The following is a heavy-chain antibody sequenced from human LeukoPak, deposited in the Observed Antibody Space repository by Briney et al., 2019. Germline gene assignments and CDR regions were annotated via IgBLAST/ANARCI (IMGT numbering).Heavy chain of an antibody. CDR1: GFTFSRYS. D-gene: IGHD6-19*01. CDR2: ISSSSNSI. V-gene: IGHV3-48*04. Sequence: GGSLRLSCAASGFTFSRYSMDRVRQAPGKGLEWVSYISSSSNSIWYADSVKGRFTISRDNAKNSLYLQMNSLRAEDTAVYYCARNSIAVAYFDYWGQGTLVTVSS. J-gene: IGHJ4*02. CDR3: ARNSIAVAYFDY.